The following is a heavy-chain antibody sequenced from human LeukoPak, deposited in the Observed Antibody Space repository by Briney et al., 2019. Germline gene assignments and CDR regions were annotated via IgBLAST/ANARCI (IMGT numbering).Heavy chain of an antibody. V-gene: IGHV1-69*05. CDR3: ASARMEDYYYMDV. D-gene: IGHD1-1*01. CDR2: IIPIFGTA. CDR1: GGTFSSHA. Sequence: SVKVSCKASGGTFSSHAISWVRQAPGQGLEWMGGIIPIFGTANYAQKFQGRVTITTDESTSTAYMELSSLRSEDTAVYYCASARMEDYYYMDVWGKGTTVTVSS. J-gene: IGHJ6*03.